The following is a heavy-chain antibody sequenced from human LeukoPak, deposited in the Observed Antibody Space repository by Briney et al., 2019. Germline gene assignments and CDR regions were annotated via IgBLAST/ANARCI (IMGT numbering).Heavy chain of an antibody. CDR3: VKAAAGEKWLVRGPNAFDI. CDR2: ISSNGGST. J-gene: IGHJ3*02. CDR1: GFTFSSYA. D-gene: IGHD6-19*01. V-gene: IGHV3-64D*06. Sequence: PGGSLRLSCSASGFTFSSYAVHWARQAPGKGLEYVSAISSNGGSTYYADSVKGRFTISRDNSKNTLYLQMSSLRAEDTAVYYCVKAAAGEKWLVRGPNAFDIWGQGTMVTVSS.